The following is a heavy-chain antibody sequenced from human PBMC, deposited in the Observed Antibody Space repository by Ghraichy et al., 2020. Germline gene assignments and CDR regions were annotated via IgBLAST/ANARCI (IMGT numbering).Heavy chain of an antibody. CDR1: GFTFSTYD. J-gene: IGHJ6*02. V-gene: IGHV3-13*01. CDR2: IGTAGDT. D-gene: IGHD2-2*01. CDR3: AKEGGCSSTNCYDGMDV. Sequence: LSLTCAASGFTFSTYDMHWVRQATGNGLEWVSAIGTAGDTFYAGSVKGRFTISRENGKSSLYLQMNSLRAGDTAVYSCAKEGGCSSTNCYDGMDVWGQGTTVTVSS.